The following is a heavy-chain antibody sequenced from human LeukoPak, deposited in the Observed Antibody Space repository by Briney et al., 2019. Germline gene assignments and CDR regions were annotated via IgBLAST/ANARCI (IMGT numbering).Heavy chain of an antibody. CDR1: GYTFTYYY. V-gene: IGHV1-2*02. J-gene: IGHJ5*02. Sequence: ASVTVSFKASGYTFTYYYMHWVRQPPAQGLAWMGWINPNSGGTNYAQKFQRRVTMTRDTSISTAYMELSRLRSDDTAVYYCARTIIAVAGNSWFDPWGQGTLVTVSS. CDR2: INPNSGGT. D-gene: IGHD6-19*01. CDR3: ARTIIAVAGNSWFDP.